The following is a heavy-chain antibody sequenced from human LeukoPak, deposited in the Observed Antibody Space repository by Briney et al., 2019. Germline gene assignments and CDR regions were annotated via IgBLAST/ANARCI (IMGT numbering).Heavy chain of an antibody. V-gene: IGHV1-2*02. CDR1: GYTFKGNY. D-gene: IGHD4-11*01. Sequence: ASVKISCKASGYTFKGNYIHWLRQAPGQGLEWMGWIDANNGDTKSAQKFQGRVTMSRDTSISTAYMDLSSLSPDDAAVYYCARDPSSVTLYFFDYWGQGTLVTVSS. CDR3: ARDPSSVTLYFFDY. J-gene: IGHJ4*02. CDR2: IDANNGDT.